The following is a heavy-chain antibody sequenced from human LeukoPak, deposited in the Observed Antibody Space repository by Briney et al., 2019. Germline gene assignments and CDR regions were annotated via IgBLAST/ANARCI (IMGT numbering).Heavy chain of an antibody. J-gene: IGHJ3*02. CDR2: ISGSGGST. CDR3: AKDLGLGVCSSTSCYPFFAFDI. V-gene: IGHV3-23*01. Sequence: PGGSLRLSCAASGFTFSSYAMSWVRQAPGKGLEWVSAISGSGGSTYYADSVKGRFTISRDNSKNTLYLQMNSLRAEDTAVYYCAKDLGLGVCSSTSCYPFFAFDIWGQGTMVTVSS. D-gene: IGHD2-2*01. CDR1: GFTFSSYA.